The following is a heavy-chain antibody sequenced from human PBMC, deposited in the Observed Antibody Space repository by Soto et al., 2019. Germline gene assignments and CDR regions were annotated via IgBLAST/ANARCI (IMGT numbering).Heavy chain of an antibody. CDR3: ARGFIVGASNYYYYGMDV. Sequence: GASVKVSCKASGYTFTSYGISWVRQAPGQGLEWMGWISAYNGNTNYAQKLQGRVTMTTDTSTSTAYMELRSLRSDDTAVYYCARGFIVGASNYYYYGMDVWGQGTTVTVSS. CDR2: ISAYNGNT. J-gene: IGHJ6*02. V-gene: IGHV1-18*04. CDR1: GYTFTSYG. D-gene: IGHD1-26*01.